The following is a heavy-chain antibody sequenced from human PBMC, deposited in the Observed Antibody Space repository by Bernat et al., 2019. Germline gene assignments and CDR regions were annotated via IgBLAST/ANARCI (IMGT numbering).Heavy chain of an antibody. CDR2: INPNSGGT. D-gene: IGHD4-17*01. J-gene: IGHJ6*02. V-gene: IGHV1-2*04. CDR1: GYTFTGYY. Sequence: QVQLVQSGAEVKKPGASVKVSCKASGYTFTGYYMHWVRQAPGQGLEWMGWINPNSGGTNYAQKFQGCVTMTRDTSISTAYMELSRLRSDDTAVYYCARDYISSVTTSDYYYGMDVWGQGTTVTVSS. CDR3: ARDYISSVTTSDYYYGMDV.